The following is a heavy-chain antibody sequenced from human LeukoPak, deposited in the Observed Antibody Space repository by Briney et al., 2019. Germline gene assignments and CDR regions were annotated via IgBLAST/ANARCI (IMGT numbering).Heavy chain of an antibody. D-gene: IGHD6-6*01. Sequence: SETLSLTCTVSGGSISSSSYYWGWIRQPPGKGLEWIGSIYYSGSTNYNPSLKSRVTISVDTSKNQFSLKLSSVTAADTAVYYCARVLEYSSSSRGYYYYYMDVWGKGTTVTVSS. V-gene: IGHV4-39*07. CDR3: ARVLEYSSSSRGYYYYYMDV. CDR2: IYYSGST. CDR1: GGSISSSSYY. J-gene: IGHJ6*03.